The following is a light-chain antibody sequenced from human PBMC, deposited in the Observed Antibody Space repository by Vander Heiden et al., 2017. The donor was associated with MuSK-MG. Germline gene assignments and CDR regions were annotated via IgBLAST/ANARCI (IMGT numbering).Light chain of an antibody. CDR2: DAS. V-gene: IGKV3-11*01. CDR3: QQRTNWPPGGS. J-gene: IGKJ2*01. Sequence: EIVLTHSPATLSLSPGERATLSCRASQSVGNYLAWYQQQPGQSPRLLIYDASNRATGIPARFSGTGSGTDFTLTIRSLEPEDFAVYYCQQRTNWPPGGSFGQGTKL. CDR1: QSVGNY.